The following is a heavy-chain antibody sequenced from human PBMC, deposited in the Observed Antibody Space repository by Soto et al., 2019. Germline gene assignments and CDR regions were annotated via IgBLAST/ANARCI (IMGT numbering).Heavy chain of an antibody. J-gene: IGHJ4*02. Sequence: QVQLQESGPGLVKPSQTLSLTCTVSGGSISSGDYYWSWIRQPPGKGLEWIGYIYYSGSTYYNPSHKGRVTISVETSKNPFSLKPGLVTAADPGVYFCARVGGYDAFDYWGQGTLVTVSS. V-gene: IGHV4-30-4*01. D-gene: IGHD5-12*01. CDR3: ARVGGYDAFDY. CDR1: GGSISSGDYY. CDR2: IYYSGST.